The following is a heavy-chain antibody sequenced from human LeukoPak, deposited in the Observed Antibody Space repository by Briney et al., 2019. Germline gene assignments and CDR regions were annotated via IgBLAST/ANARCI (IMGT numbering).Heavy chain of an antibody. Sequence: PGGSLRLSCAASGFTVSSNYMSWVRQAPGKGLEWVSVIYSGGSTDYADSVRGRFTIARDTSKNMVYLQMNSLTAEDTAIYYCARRTGAAPGEFFLHWGQGTLVTVSS. CDR2: IYSGGST. CDR1: GFTVSSNY. J-gene: IGHJ1*01. CDR3: ARRTGAAPGEFFLH. V-gene: IGHV3-53*01. D-gene: IGHD6-19*01.